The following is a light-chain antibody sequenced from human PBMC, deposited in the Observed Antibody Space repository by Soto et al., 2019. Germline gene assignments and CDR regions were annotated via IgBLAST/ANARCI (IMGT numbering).Light chain of an antibody. V-gene: IGKV2-30*02. Sequence: DVVMTQSPLPLPVALGQPASISCRSSQSLVHSDGNTYLSWFQQRPGQSPRRLIYQVSKRDSGVSDRFSGSGSGTDFTLKISRVEAEDVGVSYCMQGTHRPLWTFGQGTKLEVK. CDR1: QSLVHSDGNTY. J-gene: IGKJ1*01. CDR2: QVS. CDR3: MQGTHRPLWT.